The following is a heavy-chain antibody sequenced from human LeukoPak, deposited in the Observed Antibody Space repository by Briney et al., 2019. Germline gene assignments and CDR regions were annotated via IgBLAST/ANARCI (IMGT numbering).Heavy chain of an antibody. D-gene: IGHD3-22*01. Sequence: PSETLSLTCTVSGGSISSYYWSWTRQPPGKGLEWIGYIYYSGSTNYNPSLKSRVTISVDTSKNQFSLKLSPVTAADTAVYYCARETYYYDSGDNYFDYWGQGTLVTVSS. CDR2: IYYSGST. J-gene: IGHJ4*02. V-gene: IGHV4-59*01. CDR3: ARETYYYDSGDNYFDY. CDR1: GGSISSYY.